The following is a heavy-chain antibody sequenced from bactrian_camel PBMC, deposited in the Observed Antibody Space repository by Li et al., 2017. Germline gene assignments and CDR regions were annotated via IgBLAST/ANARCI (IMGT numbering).Heavy chain of an antibody. Sequence: HVQLVESGGGSVQAGESLRLSCVVSGYRYSTYCMGWFRQAPGKEREAVATIYWGGLSPYYADSVQGRFTISRDSATNTVYLQMDSLKREDTAMYYCASYDSAFVCPLDHQSYLYWGQGTQVTVS. V-gene: IGHV3-3*01. CDR3: ASYDSAFVCPLDHQSYLY. CDR1: GYRYSTYC. D-gene: IGHD4*01. CDR2: IYWGGLSP. J-gene: IGHJ4*01.